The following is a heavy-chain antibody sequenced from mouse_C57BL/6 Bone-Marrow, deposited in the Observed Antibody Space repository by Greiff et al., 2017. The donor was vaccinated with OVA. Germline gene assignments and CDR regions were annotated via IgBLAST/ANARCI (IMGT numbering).Heavy chain of an antibody. Sequence: EVQVVESGGGLVKPGGSLKLSCAASGFTFSSYTMSWVRQTPEKRLEWVATISGGGGNTYYPDSVKARFTISRDNAKNTLYLQMSSLRSEDTALYYCARQGYYGSSYYFDYWGQGTTLTVSS. CDR1: GFTFSSYT. CDR3: ARQGYYGSSYYFDY. J-gene: IGHJ2*01. CDR2: ISGGGGNT. V-gene: IGHV5-9*01. D-gene: IGHD1-1*01.